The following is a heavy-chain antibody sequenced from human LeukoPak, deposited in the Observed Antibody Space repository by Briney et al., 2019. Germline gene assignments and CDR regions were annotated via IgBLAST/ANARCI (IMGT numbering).Heavy chain of an antibody. CDR1: GFTFSIYG. Sequence: GGSLRLSCAASGFTFSIYGMSWVRQAPGKGLEWVSAISGSGTSTYYADSVKGRFTISRDISRNTLYLQMNSLRAEDTAVYYCAKSIVECVRLRYFDYWGQGTLVTVSS. D-gene: IGHD5/OR15-5a*01. CDR3: AKSIVECVRLRYFDY. CDR2: ISGSGTST. J-gene: IGHJ4*02. V-gene: IGHV3-23*01.